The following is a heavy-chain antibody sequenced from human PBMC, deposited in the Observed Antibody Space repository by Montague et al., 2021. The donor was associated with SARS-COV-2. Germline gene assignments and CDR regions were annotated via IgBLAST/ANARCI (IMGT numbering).Heavy chain of an antibody. D-gene: IGHD6-19*01. J-gene: IGHJ4*02. CDR3: ASQPIPVTGSGEFDY. CDR1: GSSISSETHY. CDR2: IFYSGST. V-gene: IGHV4-39*01. Sequence: SETLSLTCTVSGSSISSETHYWGWIRQPPGKGLEWIGSIFYSGSTYYNSSLKSRVSISVATSKNQFSLRLRSVTAADTAVYYCASQPIPVTGSGEFDYWGPGTLVTVSS.